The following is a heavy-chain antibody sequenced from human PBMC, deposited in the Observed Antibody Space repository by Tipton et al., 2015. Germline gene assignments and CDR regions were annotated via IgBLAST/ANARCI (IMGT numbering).Heavy chain of an antibody. Sequence: SLRLSCAASGFSFSSYAMSWVRQAPGKGLEWVSTISGTGGNTYYADPEKGRFTISRDNSKNALYLQVNSLRAEDTAVYYCAKVNYDDSGYYGFGAFDIWGQGTMVTVSS. J-gene: IGHJ3*02. D-gene: IGHD3-22*01. CDR2: ISGTGGNT. V-gene: IGHV3-23*01. CDR3: AKVNYDDSGYYGFGAFDI. CDR1: GFSFSSYA.